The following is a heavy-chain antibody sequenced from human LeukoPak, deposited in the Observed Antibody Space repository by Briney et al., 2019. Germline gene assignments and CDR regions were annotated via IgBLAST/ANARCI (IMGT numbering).Heavy chain of an antibody. D-gene: IGHD1-26*01. CDR2: IYSGGST. J-gene: IGHJ3*02. CDR1: GLTVSSNC. V-gene: IGHV3-53*01. CDR3: ARDSGYAFDI. Sequence: GGSLRLSCAASGLTVSSNCMSWVRQAPGKGLEWVSFIYSGGSTYYTDSVKGRFTISRDNAKNSLYLQMNSLRAEDTAVYYCARDSGYAFDIWGQGTMVTVSS.